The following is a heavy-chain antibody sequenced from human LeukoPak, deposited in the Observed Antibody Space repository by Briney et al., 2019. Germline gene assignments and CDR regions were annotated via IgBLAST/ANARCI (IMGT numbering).Heavy chain of an antibody. CDR2: IGGRGGST. D-gene: IGHD3-16*01. CDR1: GFTFSSFT. Sequence: GGSLRLSCAASGFTFSSFTMTWVRQAPRKGLEWVSAIGGRGGSTYYADFLEGRFTIARDNSKDMVYLQMNSLKVEDTAIYYCGKEGGAWGQGTKVTVSS. V-gene: IGHV3-23*01. CDR3: GKEGGA. J-gene: IGHJ5*02.